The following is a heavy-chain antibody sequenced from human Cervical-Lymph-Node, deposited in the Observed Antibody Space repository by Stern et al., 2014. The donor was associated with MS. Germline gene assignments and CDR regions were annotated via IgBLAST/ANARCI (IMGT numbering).Heavy chain of an antibody. V-gene: IGHV1-2*06. J-gene: IGHJ4*02. CDR3: ARSITVTPLEY. Sequence: VQLVQSGAEVKKPGASVKVSCRTSGYKFTSYYLHWVRQAPGKGLVWMGRLNPSSGATELAQSFQDRVTMTRDTSISTAYRELTRLTSDDTAVYYCARSITVTPLEYWGPGSLVAVSS. CDR2: LNPSSGAT. CDR1: GYKFTSYY. D-gene: IGHD4-17*01.